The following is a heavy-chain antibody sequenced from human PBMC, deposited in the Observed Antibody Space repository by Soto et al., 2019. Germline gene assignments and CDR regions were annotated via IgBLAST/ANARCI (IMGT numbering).Heavy chain of an antibody. CDR3: AKTYDCSSTSCQSPWFGP. V-gene: IGHV3-23*01. CDR1: GFTFSSYA. Sequence: PGGSLRLSCAASGFTFSSYAMSWVRQAPGKGLEWVSAISGSGGSTYYADSVKGRFTISRDNSKNTLYLQMNSLRAEDTAVYYCAKTYDCSSTSCQSPWFGPWGQGTLVTVSS. J-gene: IGHJ5*02. D-gene: IGHD2-2*01. CDR2: ISGSGGST.